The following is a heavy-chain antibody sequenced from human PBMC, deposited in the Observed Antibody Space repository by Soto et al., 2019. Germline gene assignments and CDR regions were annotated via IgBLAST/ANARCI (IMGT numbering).Heavy chain of an antibody. CDR3: VKERSGYYSY. J-gene: IGHJ4*02. Sequence: GGSLRLSCESSGFTFRSFGMHWVRQAPGKGLEYVSTISSDGGATYYADSLKGRFSISRDNSKNTLYLQMSSLRAEDTAVYYCVKERSGYYSYWGQGALVTVS. D-gene: IGHD3-3*01. CDR1: GFTFRSFG. CDR2: ISSDGGAT. V-gene: IGHV3-64D*06.